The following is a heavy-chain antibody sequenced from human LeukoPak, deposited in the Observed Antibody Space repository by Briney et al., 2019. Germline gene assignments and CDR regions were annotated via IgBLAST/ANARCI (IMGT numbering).Heavy chain of an antibody. CDR2: INHSGST. CDR3: ARGVTVTNLASTWPFDY. V-gene: IGHV4-34*01. Sequence: PSETLSLTCAVYGGSFSGYYWSWIRQPPGKGLEWIGEINHSGSTNYNPSLKSRVTISVDTSKNQFSLKLSSVTAADTAVYYCARGVTVTNLASTWPFDYWGQGTLVTVSS. CDR1: GGSFSGYY. D-gene: IGHD4-17*01. J-gene: IGHJ4*02.